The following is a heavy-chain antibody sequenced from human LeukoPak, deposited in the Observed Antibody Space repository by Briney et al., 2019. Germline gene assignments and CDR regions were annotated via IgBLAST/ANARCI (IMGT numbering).Heavy chain of an antibody. V-gene: IGHV3-23*01. CDR3: AKNSLENYFDY. CDR2: ISGNGGST. J-gene: IGHJ4*02. D-gene: IGHD2/OR15-2a*01. Sequence: PGGSLRLSCAASGFTFDDYGMSWVRQAPGKGLEWVSAISGNGGSTYYADSVKGRFSISRDNSKNTLYLQMNSLRAEDTAVYYCAKNSLENYFDYWGQGTLVTVSS. CDR1: GFTFDDYG.